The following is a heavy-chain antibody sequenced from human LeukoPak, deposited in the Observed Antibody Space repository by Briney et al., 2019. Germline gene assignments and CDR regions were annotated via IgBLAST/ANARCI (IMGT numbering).Heavy chain of an antibody. CDR3: ARDLMVRGVIDYYYGMDV. Sequence: PSETLSLTCTVSGGSISSSSYYWGWIRQPPGKGLEWIGSIYYSGSTYYNPSLKSRVTISVDTSKNQFSLKLSSVTAADTAVYYCARDLMVRGVIDYYYGMDVWGQGTTVTVSS. V-gene: IGHV4-39*07. CDR2: IYYSGST. CDR1: GGSISSSSYY. D-gene: IGHD3-10*01. J-gene: IGHJ6*02.